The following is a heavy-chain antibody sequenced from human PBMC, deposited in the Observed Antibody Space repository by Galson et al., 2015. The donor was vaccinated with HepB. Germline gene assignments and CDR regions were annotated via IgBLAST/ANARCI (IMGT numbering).Heavy chain of an antibody. J-gene: IGHJ5*02. CDR1: GYTFTSYT. CDR3: ARYYDFWSGQVTNWFDP. V-gene: IGHV1-3*01. Sequence: SCKASGYTFTSYTLHWVRQAPGQRLEWMGWINAGNGKIKCSQKFQGRVTITRDTSASTAYMELSSLRSEDTAVYYCARYYDFWSGQVTNWFDPWGQGTLVTVSS. CDR2: INAGNGKI. D-gene: IGHD3-3*01.